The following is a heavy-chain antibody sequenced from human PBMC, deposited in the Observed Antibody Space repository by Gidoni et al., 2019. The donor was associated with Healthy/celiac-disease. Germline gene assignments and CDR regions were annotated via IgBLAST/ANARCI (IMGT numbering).Heavy chain of an antibody. CDR3: ARSKVTKYYYYGMDV. V-gene: IGHV3-48*01. D-gene: IGHD4-17*01. J-gene: IGHJ6*02. Sequence: EVQLVESGGGLVQPGGSLRLSCAASGFPFSSYSMNWVRQAPGKGLEWVSYISSSSSTIYYADSVKGRFTISRDNAKNSLYLQMNSLRAEDTAVYYCARSKVTKYYYYGMDVWGQGTTVTVSS. CDR1: GFPFSSYS. CDR2: ISSSSSTI.